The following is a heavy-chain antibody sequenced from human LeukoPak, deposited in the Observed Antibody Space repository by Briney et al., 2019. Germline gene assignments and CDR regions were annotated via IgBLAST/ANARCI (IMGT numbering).Heavy chain of an antibody. D-gene: IGHD3-22*01. CDR1: GFTFSTYW. V-gene: IGHV3-74*01. CDR2: INSDGSST. CDR3: VRDMGYYDKV. Sequence: GRSLRLSCAASGFTFSTYWMYWVRQAPGKGLVWVSRINSDGSSTNYADSVKGRFTISRENAKNTLYLQMNSLRAEDTAVYYCVRDMGYYDKVWGQGTLVTVSS. J-gene: IGHJ4*02.